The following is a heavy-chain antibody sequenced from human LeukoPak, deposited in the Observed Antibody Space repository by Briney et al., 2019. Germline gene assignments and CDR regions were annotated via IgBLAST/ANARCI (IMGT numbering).Heavy chain of an antibody. D-gene: IGHD1-26*01. V-gene: IGHV4-30-4*08. CDR1: GGSISSGDYY. CDR2: IYYSGST. CDR3: ARDHPKPEGATPYDNWFDP. Sequence: PSETLSLTCTVSGGSISSGDYYWGWIRQPPGKGLEWIGYIYYSGSTYYNPSLKSRVTISVDTSKNQFSLKLSSVTAADTAVYYCARDHPKPEGATPYDNWFDPWGQGTLVTVSS. J-gene: IGHJ5*02.